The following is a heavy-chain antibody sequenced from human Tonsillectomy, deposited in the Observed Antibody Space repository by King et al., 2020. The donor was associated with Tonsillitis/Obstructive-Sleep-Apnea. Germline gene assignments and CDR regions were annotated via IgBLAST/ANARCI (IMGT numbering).Heavy chain of an antibody. D-gene: IGHD6-13*01. Sequence: QLQESGPGLVKPSETLSLTCTVSGGSVSSSSYYWRWIRQPPGKGLEWIGYIYYSGGPSYNPSLKSRVTISVDTSENQFSLKLTSVTTADTAVYYCARSDSSSWFRNNCFDHWGQGTLVTVSS. CDR2: IYYSGGP. J-gene: IGHJ5*02. CDR1: GGSVSSSSYY. V-gene: IGHV4-61*01. CDR3: ARSDSSSWFRNNCFDH.